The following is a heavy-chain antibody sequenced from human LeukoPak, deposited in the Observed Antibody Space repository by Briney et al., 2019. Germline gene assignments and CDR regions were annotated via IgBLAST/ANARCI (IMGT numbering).Heavy chain of an antibody. V-gene: IGHV4-59*01. J-gene: IGHJ6*02. CDR2: IYYSGST. CDR3: ARQWLDYYYYGMDV. CDR1: GGSISSYY. Sequence: SSETLSLTCTVSGGSISSYYWSWIRQPPGKGLEWIGYIYYSGSTNYNPSLKSRVTISVDTSKNQFSLKLSSVTAADTAVYYCARQWLDYYYYGMDVWGQGTTVTVSS. D-gene: IGHD6-19*01.